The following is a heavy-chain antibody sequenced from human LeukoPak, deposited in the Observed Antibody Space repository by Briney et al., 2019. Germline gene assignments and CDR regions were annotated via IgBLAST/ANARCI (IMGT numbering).Heavy chain of an antibody. CDR2: INWNGGST. CDR1: GFTFDDYG. Sequence: GGSLRLSCAASGFTFDDYGMSWVRQAPGKGLEWVSGINWNGGSTGYADSVKGRFTISRDNAKNSLYLQMNSLRAEATALYYCARTSYYYYYYMDVWGKGTTVTVSS. V-gene: IGHV3-20*04. J-gene: IGHJ6*03. CDR3: ARTSYYYYYYMDV.